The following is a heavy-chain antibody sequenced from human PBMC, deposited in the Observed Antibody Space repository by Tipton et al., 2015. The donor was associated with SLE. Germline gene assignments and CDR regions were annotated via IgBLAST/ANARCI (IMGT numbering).Heavy chain of an antibody. D-gene: IGHD1-26*01. J-gene: IGHJ6*03. V-gene: IGHV4-59*01. CDR3: ARLVGATIYYYYYMDV. CDR2: IYYSGST. Sequence: TLSLTCTVSVGSISSYYWSWIRQPPGKGLEWIGYIYYSGSTNYNPSLKSRVTISVDTSKNQFSLKLSSVTAADTAVYYCARLVGATIYYYYYMDVWGKGTTVTVSS. CDR1: VGSISSYY.